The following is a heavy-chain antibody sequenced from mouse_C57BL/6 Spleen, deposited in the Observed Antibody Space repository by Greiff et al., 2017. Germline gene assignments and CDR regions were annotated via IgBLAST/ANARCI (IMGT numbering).Heavy chain of an antibody. V-gene: IGHV3-6*01. CDR1: GYSITSGYY. CDR3: ARGEDGFDY. D-gene: IGHD2-3*01. Sequence: EVQLVESGPGLVKPSQSLSLTCSVTGYSITSGYYWNWIRQFPGNRLEWMGYISYDGSNNYNPSLKNRISITRDTSKNQFFLKLNSVTTEDTATYYGARGEDGFDYWGQGTTLTVSS. J-gene: IGHJ2*01. CDR2: ISYDGSN.